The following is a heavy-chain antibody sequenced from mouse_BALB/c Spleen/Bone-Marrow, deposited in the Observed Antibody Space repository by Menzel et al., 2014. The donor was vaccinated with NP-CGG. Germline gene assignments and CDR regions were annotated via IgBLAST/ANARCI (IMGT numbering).Heavy chain of an antibody. Sequence: EVQLQQSGAELVKPGASVKSSCTASGFNITDPYIHWVKQRPGQGLDWIGRIDPASDNTQYDPKFQGKATLTADTSSNTAYLQLSSLTSEDTAVYYCATLTGHFDYWGQGTILTVSS. J-gene: IGHJ2*01. CDR2: IDPASDNT. D-gene: IGHD4-1*01. V-gene: IGHV14-3*02. CDR3: ATLTGHFDY. CDR1: GFNITDPY.